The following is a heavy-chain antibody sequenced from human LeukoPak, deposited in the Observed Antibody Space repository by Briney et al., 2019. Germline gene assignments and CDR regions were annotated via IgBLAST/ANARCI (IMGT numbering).Heavy chain of an antibody. CDR2: TYYRSKWYN. CDR3: ARDKKIEQWLVQGTYYFDY. D-gene: IGHD6-19*01. Sequence: SQTLSLTCAISGDSVSSNSAAWNWIRQSPSRGLEWLGRTYYRSKWYNDYAVSVKSRITINPDTSKNQFSLQLNSVTPEDTAVYCCARDKKIEQWLVQGTYYFDYWGQGILVTVSS. CDR1: GDSVSSNSAA. V-gene: IGHV6-1*01. J-gene: IGHJ4*02.